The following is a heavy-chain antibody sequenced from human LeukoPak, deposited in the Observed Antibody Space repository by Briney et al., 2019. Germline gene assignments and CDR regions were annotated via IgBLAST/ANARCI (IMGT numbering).Heavy chain of an antibody. Sequence: PGGSLRLSCAASGFTFSSYSMNWVRQAPGKGLEWVSYIGNSSSTIYYADSVKGRLTISRDNAKNSLYLQMNSLRDEDTAVYYCAGERGGYYYYDSSGYGAFDIWGQGTMVTVSS. D-gene: IGHD3-22*01. V-gene: IGHV3-48*02. J-gene: IGHJ3*02. CDR3: AGERGGYYYYDSSGYGAFDI. CDR2: IGNSSSTI. CDR1: GFTFSSYS.